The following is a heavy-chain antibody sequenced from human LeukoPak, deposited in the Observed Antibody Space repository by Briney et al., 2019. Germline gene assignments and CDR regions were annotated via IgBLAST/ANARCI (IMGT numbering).Heavy chain of an antibody. D-gene: IGHD3-10*01. CDR3: ARYGSGSNYRDPFDS. CDR2: IYRDSSVK. V-gene: IGHV3-48*01. J-gene: IGHJ4*02. CDR1: GFNFEEYA. Sequence: GGSLRLSCVASGFNFEEYAMNWVRQAPGKGLEWISCIYRDSSVKHYADSVRGRFTVSRDNAKNSVYLQMNSLRAEDTAVYFCARYGSGSNYRDPFDSWGQGTLVTVSS.